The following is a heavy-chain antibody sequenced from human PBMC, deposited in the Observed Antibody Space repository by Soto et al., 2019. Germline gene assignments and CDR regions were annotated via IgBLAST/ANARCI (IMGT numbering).Heavy chain of an antibody. V-gene: IGHV3-30*18. CDR3: AKDLDYGDYVPWFDP. J-gene: IGHJ5*02. D-gene: IGHD4-17*01. CDR1: GFTFSSYG. CDR2: ISYDGSNK. Sequence: QVQLVESGGGVVQPGRSLRLSCAASGFTFSSYGMHWVRQAPGKGLEWVAVISYDGSNKYYADSVKGRFTISRDNSKNTLYLQMNSLRAEDTALYYCAKDLDYGDYVPWFDPWGQGPLVTVSS.